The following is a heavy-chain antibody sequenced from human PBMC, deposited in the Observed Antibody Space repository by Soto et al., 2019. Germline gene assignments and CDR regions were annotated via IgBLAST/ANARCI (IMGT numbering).Heavy chain of an antibody. CDR2: ILSSGST. CDR1: GGSINTFY. J-gene: IGHJ5*02. Sequence: SETLSLTCTVSGGSINTFYWSWVRQPAGKGLEWIGRILSSGSTYYNPSLKSRVTISVDTSKNQFSLKLSSVTAADTAVYYCARVMPIVVVPAAIGNWFDPWGQGTLVTVSS. CDR3: ARVMPIVVVPAAIGNWFDP. V-gene: IGHV4-4*07. D-gene: IGHD2-2*01.